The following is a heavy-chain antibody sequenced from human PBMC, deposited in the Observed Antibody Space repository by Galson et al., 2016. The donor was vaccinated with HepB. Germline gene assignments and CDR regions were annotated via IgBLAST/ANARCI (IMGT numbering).Heavy chain of an antibody. CDR2: IVPMFGAT. CDR3: AREGCAGDCPKWFDL. CDR1: GGTFSTDG. D-gene: IGHD2-21*02. V-gene: IGHV1-69*13. J-gene: IGHJ5*01. Sequence: SVKVSCKASGGTFSTDGLSWVRQAPGQGLEWMGGIVPMFGATNYAQKFQDRVTITADGSTNTAYMELSSLRSEDTAIYYCAREGCAGDCPKWFDLWGQGTLVTVSS.